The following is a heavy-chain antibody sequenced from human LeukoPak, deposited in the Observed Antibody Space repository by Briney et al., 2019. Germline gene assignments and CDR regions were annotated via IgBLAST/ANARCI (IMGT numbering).Heavy chain of an antibody. D-gene: IGHD4-17*01. J-gene: IGHJ4*02. V-gene: IGHV3-53*05. CDR2: TYTGGNS. CDR1: GFTVSSIH. Sequence: GGSLRLSCAASGFTVSSIHMVWVRQAPGKGLERVSVTYTGGNSYYADSVKGRFTISRDNSKNTLYLQMNSLRAEDTAIYYCAKDLYGDPEIDYWGQGTLVTVSS. CDR3: AKDLYGDPEIDY.